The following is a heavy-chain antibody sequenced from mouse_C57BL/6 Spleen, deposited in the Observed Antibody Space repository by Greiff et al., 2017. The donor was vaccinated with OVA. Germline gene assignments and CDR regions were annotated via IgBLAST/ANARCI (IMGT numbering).Heavy chain of an antibody. CDR3: TGGYAMDY. V-gene: IGHV6-3*01. Sequence: EVKLVESGGGLVQPGGSMKLSCVASGFTFSNYWMNWVRQSPEKGLEWVAQIRLKSDNYATHYAESVKGRFTLSRDDSKSSVYLQMNNLRAEDTGIYYCTGGYAMDYWGQGTSVTVSS. CDR2: IRLKSDNYAT. CDR1: GFTFSNYW. J-gene: IGHJ4*01.